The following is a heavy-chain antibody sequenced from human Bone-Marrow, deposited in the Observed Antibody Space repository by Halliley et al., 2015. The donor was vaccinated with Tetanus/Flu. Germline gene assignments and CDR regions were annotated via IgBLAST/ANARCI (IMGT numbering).Heavy chain of an antibody. Sequence: TLSLTCTVSGGSISSGGYYWSWIRQHPGKGLEWIGDIYYSGSTYYNPSLKSRVTVSVDTANNQFSLSLKSVTAADTAVYYCARAYGVWPVIGYNGLDVWGQGTAVTVSS. CDR1: GGSISSGGYY. CDR2: IYYSGST. D-gene: IGHD2-8*01. V-gene: IGHV4-31*03. J-gene: IGHJ6*02. CDR3: ARAYGVWPVIGYNGLDV.